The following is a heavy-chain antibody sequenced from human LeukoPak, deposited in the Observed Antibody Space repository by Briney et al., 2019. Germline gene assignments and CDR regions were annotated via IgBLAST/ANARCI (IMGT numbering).Heavy chain of an antibody. CDR2: IYYSGST. Sequence: SETLSLTCTVYGGSISSSSHFWGWIRQPPGKGLEWIGSIYYSGSTYYNPSLESRVTISVDTSKNQLSLKVASVTAADTAVYYCARRGGPSGTYYFGSWGQGTLVTVSS. CDR1: GGSISSSSHF. J-gene: IGHJ4*02. V-gene: IGHV4-39*01. CDR3: ARRGGPSGTYYFGS. D-gene: IGHD1-26*01.